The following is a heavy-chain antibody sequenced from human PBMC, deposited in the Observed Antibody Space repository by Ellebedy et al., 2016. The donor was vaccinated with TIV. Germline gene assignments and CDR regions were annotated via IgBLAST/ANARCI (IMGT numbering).Heavy chain of an antibody. D-gene: IGHD2-21*01. CDR3: AKSAYCGTGICQGFDQ. J-gene: IGHJ4*02. Sequence: GESLKISCAASGFTFRNFGMHWVRQAPGKGLEWVAVIWYDGSNKYYADSVTGRFTISRDNSKNTLYLQLHSLRAEDTAVSYCAKSAYCGTGICQGFDQWGQGTLVTVSS. V-gene: IGHV3-33*06. CDR1: GFTFRNFG. CDR2: IWYDGSNK.